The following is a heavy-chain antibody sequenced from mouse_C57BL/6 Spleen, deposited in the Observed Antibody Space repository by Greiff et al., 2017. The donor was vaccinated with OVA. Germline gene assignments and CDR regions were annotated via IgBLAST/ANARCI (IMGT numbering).Heavy chain of an antibody. J-gene: IGHJ4*01. CDR1: GYTFTDYY. Sequence: VQLQQSGPELVKPGASVKISCKASGYTFTDYYMNWVKQSHGKSLEWIGDINPNNGGTSYNQKFKGKATLTVDKSSSTAYMELRSLTSEDSAVYYCAREEPYYGSSYYYAMDDWGQGTSVTVSS. CDR3: AREEPYYGSSYYYAMDD. CDR2: INPNNGGT. D-gene: IGHD1-1*01. V-gene: IGHV1-26*01.